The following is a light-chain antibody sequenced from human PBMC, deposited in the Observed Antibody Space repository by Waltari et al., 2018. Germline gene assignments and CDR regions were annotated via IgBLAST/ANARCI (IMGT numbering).Light chain of an antibody. J-gene: IGLJ1*01. CDR3: SSYTATNSLWV. CDR1: SNDVGRYHF. V-gene: IGLV2-14*03. Sequence: QSALTQPASVSGSPGQSITISCTGTSNDVGRYHFVPWYQQHPGKAPQLIIYAVTNRHSGAFHRFSGSKSGNTASLTISGLQPDDEADYYCSSYTATNSLWVFGTGTTLTVL. CDR2: AVT.